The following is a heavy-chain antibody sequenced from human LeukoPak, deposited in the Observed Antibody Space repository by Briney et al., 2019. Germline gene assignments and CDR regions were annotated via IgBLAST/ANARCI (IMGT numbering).Heavy chain of an antibody. CDR3: ARARRALLVGASGNWFDP. Sequence: GSVKGSSKGSGYTFTRYYMHSVRQAPGQGREWVGISNPRGGRTNYAHKFQGPVTMTRDKSTSTLYMELSSLRAEDTAVYYCARARRALLVGASGNWFDPWGQGTPVTVSS. D-gene: IGHD1-26*01. CDR1: GYTFTRYY. V-gene: IGHV1-46*01. J-gene: IGHJ5*02. CDR2: SNPRGGRT.